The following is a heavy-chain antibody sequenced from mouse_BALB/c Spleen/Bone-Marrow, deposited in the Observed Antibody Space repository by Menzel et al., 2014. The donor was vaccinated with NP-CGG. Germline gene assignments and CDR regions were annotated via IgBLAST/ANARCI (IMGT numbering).Heavy chain of an antibody. J-gene: IGHJ2*01. CDR3: ARGDYFDY. CDR2: ILPGSGST. Sequence: QVQLQQPGAELMKPGASVKISCKATGYTFSSYWIEWVKQGPGHGLEWIGEILPGSGSTNYNEKFKGKATFTADTSSNTAYMQLSSLTSEDSAVYYSARGDYFDYWGQGTTLTVSS. CDR1: GYTFSSYW. V-gene: IGHV1-9*01.